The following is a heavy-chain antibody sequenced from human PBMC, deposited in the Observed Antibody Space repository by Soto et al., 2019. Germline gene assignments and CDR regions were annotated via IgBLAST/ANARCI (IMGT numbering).Heavy chain of an antibody. CDR3: AKPALQQLAHFDY. J-gene: IGHJ4*02. Sequence: GGSLRLSCAASGFTFSSYSMSWVRQAPGKGLEWVSVISGSGDITYHADSVKGRFTISRDNSKNTLYLQMNSLRAEDTAIYYCAKPALQQLAHFDYWGQGTLVTVSS. CDR2: ISGSGDIT. D-gene: IGHD6-13*01. V-gene: IGHV3-23*01. CDR1: GFTFSSYS.